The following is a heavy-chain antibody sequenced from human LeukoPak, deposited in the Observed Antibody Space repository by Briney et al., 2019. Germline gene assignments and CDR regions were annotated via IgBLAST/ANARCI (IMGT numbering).Heavy chain of an antibody. J-gene: IGHJ6*02. CDR1: GFTFRDSA. CDR2: IYSGGST. D-gene: IGHD5-12*01. V-gene: IGHV3-53*04. CDR3: ASKQLRGYSGYGRGYYYGMDV. Sequence: GGSLRLSCSASGFTFRDSAMSWVRQAPGKGLEWVSVIYSGGSTYYADSVKGRFTISRHNSKNTLYLQMNSLRAEDTAEYYCASKQLRGYSGYGRGYYYGMDVWGQGTTVTVSS.